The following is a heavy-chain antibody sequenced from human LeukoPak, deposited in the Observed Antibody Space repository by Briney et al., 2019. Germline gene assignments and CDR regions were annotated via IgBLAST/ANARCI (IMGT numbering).Heavy chain of an antibody. Sequence: SGTLSLTCTVSGGSISSYYWSWIRQPPGKGLEWIGYIYYSGSTNYNPSLKSRVTISVDTSKNQFSLKLSSVTAADTAVYYCARGVDFWSGFDYWGQGTLVTVSP. V-gene: IGHV4-59*01. CDR3: ARGVDFWSGFDY. D-gene: IGHD3-3*01. CDR2: IYYSGST. J-gene: IGHJ4*02. CDR1: GGSISSYY.